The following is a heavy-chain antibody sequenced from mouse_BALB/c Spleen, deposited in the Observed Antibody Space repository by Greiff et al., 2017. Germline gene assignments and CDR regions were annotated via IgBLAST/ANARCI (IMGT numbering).Heavy chain of an antibody. D-gene: IGHD1-1*02. Sequence: GGGLVQPKGSLKLSCAASGFTFNTYAMNWVRQAPGKGLEWVARIRSKSNNYATYYADSVKDRFTISRDDSQSMLYLQMNNLKTEDTAMYYCVRQRGDYGDYWGQGTTLTVSS. V-gene: IGHV10-1*02. J-gene: IGHJ2*01. CDR2: IRSKSNNYAT. CDR1: GFTFNTYA. CDR3: VRQRGDYGDY.